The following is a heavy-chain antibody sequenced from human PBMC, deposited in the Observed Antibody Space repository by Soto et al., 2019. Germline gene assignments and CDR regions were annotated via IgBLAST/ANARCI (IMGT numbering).Heavy chain of an antibody. Sequence: SETLSLTCTVSGGSISSYYWSWIRQPPGKGLEWIGYIYYSGSTNYNPSLKSRVTISVDTSKNQFSLKLSSVTAADTAVYYCARDLGLSFFDYWGQGTLVTVSS. CDR2: IYYSGST. V-gene: IGHV4-59*01. CDR1: GGSISSYY. D-gene: IGHD3-10*01. CDR3: ARDLGLSFFDY. J-gene: IGHJ4*02.